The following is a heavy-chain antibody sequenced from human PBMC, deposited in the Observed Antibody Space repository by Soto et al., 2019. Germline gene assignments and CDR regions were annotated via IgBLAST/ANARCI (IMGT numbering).Heavy chain of an antibody. Sequence: SVKGSCKASGYTFSGYYRHWVRQAAGQGLEWMGWINTLSGDTSFPQKFQGRLAMTRDTSIDTAFMEVSRLTSDDTAIYYCARSLLNVILPLGYWGQGTLVTVSS. CDR2: INTLSGDT. CDR1: GYTFSGYY. CDR3: ARSLLNVILPLGY. J-gene: IGHJ4*02. V-gene: IGHV1-2*02. D-gene: IGHD3-3*02.